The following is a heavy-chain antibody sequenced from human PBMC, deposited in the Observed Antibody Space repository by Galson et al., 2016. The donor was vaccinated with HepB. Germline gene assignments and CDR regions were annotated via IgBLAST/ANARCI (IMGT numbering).Heavy chain of an antibody. D-gene: IGHD5-18*01. Sequence: SLRLSCAASGFTFSNYAMSWVRQAPGKGLEWVSAISGSGGSTYYADSVKGRFTISRDNSKNTLFLQMNSLRDEDRAVYYCASREYRYGSDAFDIWGQGTMVTVSS. CDR1: GFTFSNYA. J-gene: IGHJ3*02. V-gene: IGHV3-23*01. CDR3: ASREYRYGSDAFDI. CDR2: ISGSGGST.